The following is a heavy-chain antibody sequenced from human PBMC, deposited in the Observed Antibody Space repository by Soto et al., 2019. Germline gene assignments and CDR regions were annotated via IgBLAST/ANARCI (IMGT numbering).Heavy chain of an antibody. CDR3: ASSYYSSRWRPHFDH. Sequence: SVKVSCNASGYTFTTDYMHWLRQAPEQGLEWMGIIDPSGGSTSYAQKFQGRVTLTRDTYTSTVYMELSSLRSEDTAVDYCASSYYSSRWRPHFDHWGQGTLVTVSS. D-gene: IGHD6-13*01. CDR2: IDPSGGST. CDR1: GYTFTTDY. V-gene: IGHV1-46*01. J-gene: IGHJ4*02.